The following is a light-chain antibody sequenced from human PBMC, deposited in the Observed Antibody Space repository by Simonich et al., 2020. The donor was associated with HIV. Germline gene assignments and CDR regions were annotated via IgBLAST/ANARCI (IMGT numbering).Light chain of an antibody. V-gene: IGLV1-47*01. CDR1: SSNIGSNY. CDR2: RNT. Sequence: QSVLTQSPSASGTPGQRVTISCSGSSSNIGSNYVYWYQQLPGTAPKLLIYRNTQRPSGVPDRFSGSKSGTSASLAITVLQAEDEADYYCSSYTSSSTWVFGGGTKLTVL. J-gene: IGLJ3*02. CDR3: SSYTSSSTWV.